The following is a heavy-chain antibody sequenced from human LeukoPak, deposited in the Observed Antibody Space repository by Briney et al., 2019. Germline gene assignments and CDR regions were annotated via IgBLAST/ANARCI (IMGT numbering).Heavy chain of an antibody. J-gene: IGHJ6*02. D-gene: IGHD6-19*01. CDR2: LNAANGNS. CDR3: ARDGKHIAVPGVRYPMDV. CDR1: GYTFTSHS. Sequence: ASVKVSCKASGYTFTSHSMHWVRQAPGQRLEWMGRLNAANGNSQYSQKFQDRVTITSNSSANTAYMEFSSLRSEDSAVYYCARDGKHIAVPGVRYPMDVWGQGTTVTVS. V-gene: IGHV1-3*01.